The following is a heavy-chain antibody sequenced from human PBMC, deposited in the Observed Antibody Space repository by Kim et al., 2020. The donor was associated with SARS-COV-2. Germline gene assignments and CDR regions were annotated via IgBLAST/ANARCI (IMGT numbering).Heavy chain of an antibody. Sequence: GGTTDYAAPVKGRFTISRDDSKNTLYLQMNSLKTEDTAVYYCTTISVTDPWGQGTLVTVSS. J-gene: IGHJ5*02. V-gene: IGHV3-15*01. D-gene: IGHD2-21*02. CDR3: TTISVTDP. CDR2: GGTT.